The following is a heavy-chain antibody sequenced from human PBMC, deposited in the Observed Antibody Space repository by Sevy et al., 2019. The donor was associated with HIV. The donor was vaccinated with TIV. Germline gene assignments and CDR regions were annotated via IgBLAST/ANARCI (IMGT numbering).Heavy chain of an antibody. D-gene: IGHD2-15*01. CDR3: ARGDIVVVVAAVGAFDI. Sequence: SETLSLTCTVSGGSISSGDYYWSWIRQPPGKGLEWIGYIYYSGSTYYNPSLKSRVTISVDTSKNQFSLKLSSVTAANTAVYYGARGDIVVVVAAVGAFDIWGQGTMATVSS. V-gene: IGHV4-30-4*01. J-gene: IGHJ3*02. CDR2: IYYSGST. CDR1: GGSISSGDYY.